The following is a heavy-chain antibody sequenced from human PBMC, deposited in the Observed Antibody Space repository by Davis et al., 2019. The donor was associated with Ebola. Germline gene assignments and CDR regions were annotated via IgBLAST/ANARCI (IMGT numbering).Heavy chain of an antibody. CDR3: ARDQATVTTSWFDP. CDR2: ISSSSSYI. V-gene: IGHV3-21*01. D-gene: IGHD4-11*01. CDR1: GFTFSSYS. Sequence: GESLKISCAASGFTFSSYSMNWVRQAPGKGLEWVSSISSSSSYIYYADSVKGRFTISRDNAKNSLYLQMNSLRDEDTAVYYCARDQATVTTSWFDPWGQGTLVTVSS. J-gene: IGHJ5*02.